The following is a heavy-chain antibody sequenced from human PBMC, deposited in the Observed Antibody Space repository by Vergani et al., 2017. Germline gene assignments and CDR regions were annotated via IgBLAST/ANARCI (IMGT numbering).Heavy chain of an antibody. CDR1: GGSFSGYY. CDR2: INHSGST. V-gene: IGHV4-34*01. CDR3: ARGHGYCSSTRCYNWNYVRGPLVY. Sequence: QVQLQQWGAGLLKPSETLSLTCAVYGGSFSGYYWSWIRQPPGKGLEWIGEINHSGSTNYNPSLKSRVTISVDTSKNQFSLKLSSVTAADTAVYYCARGHGYCSSTRCYNWNYVRGPLVYWGQGTLVTVSS. J-gene: IGHJ4*02. D-gene: IGHD2-2*02.